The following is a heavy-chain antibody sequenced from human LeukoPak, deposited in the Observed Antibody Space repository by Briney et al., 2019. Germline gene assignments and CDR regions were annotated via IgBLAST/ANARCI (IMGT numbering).Heavy chain of an antibody. CDR3: ASGNTVVTPMDY. V-gene: IGHV3-21*01. D-gene: IGHD4-23*01. CDR1: GFTFSSYS. Sequence: GGSLRLSCAASGFTFSSYSMNWVRQAPGKGLEWVSSISSSSSYIYYADSVEGRFTISRDNAKNSLYLQMNSLRAEDTAVYYCASGNTVVTPMDYWGQGTLVTVSS. J-gene: IGHJ4*02. CDR2: ISSSSSYI.